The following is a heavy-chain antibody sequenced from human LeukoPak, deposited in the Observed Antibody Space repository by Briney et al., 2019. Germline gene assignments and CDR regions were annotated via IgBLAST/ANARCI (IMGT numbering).Heavy chain of an antibody. Sequence: ASVKVSCKASGYTFSDYDINWVRQATGQGPEWMGWMNPNSGNTGYAQKFQGRVTITRNTSITTAYMELSSERSEDTAVYYCARRSGWASFDYWGQGTLVTVSS. CDR2: MNPNSGNT. V-gene: IGHV1-8*03. CDR1: GYTFSDYD. D-gene: IGHD6-19*01. CDR3: ARRSGWASFDY. J-gene: IGHJ4*02.